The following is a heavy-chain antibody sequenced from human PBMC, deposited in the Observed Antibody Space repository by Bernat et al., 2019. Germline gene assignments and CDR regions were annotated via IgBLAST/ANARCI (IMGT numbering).Heavy chain of an antibody. J-gene: IGHJ6*02. CDR3: ARHRTGDSSFWGYGMDV. Sequence: QVQLQESGPGLVKPSETLSLTCTVSGGSISSYYWSWIRQPPGKGLEWIGYIYYSGSTNYNPSLKSRVTISVDTSKNQFSLKLSSVTAADTAVYYCARHRTGDSSFWGYGMDVWGQGTTVTVSS. CDR2: IYYSGST. V-gene: IGHV4-59*08. D-gene: IGHD5-18*01. CDR1: GGSISSYY.